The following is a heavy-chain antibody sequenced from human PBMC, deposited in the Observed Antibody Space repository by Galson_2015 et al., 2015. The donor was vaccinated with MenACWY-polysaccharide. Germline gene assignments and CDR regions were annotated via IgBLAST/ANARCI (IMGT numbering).Heavy chain of an antibody. V-gene: IGHV3-23*01. CDR2: LSASGGSP. D-gene: IGHD2-2*01. CDR3: ARVRYSTGKYQFDY. J-gene: IGHJ4*02. Sequence: SLRLSCAASGFTFSTYAMCWVRQAPGKGLEWVSGLSASGGSPYYADSVKGRFTISRDNSKNTLSLQMNSLRAEDTAVYYCARVRYSTGKYQFDYWGQGTLVAVSS. CDR1: GFTFSTYA.